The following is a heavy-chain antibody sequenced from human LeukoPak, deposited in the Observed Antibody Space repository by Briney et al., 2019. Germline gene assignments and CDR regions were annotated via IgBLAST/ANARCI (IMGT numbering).Heavy chain of an antibody. J-gene: IGHJ4*02. D-gene: IGHD3-22*01. V-gene: IGHV3-30-3*01. Sequence: GGSLRLSCAASGFTFSNAWMHWVRQAPGKGLEWVAVISYDGSNKYYADSVKGRFTISRDNSKNTVHLQMNGLRAEDTAVYYCARDSRYHYDRGEWGQGTRVTVSS. CDR3: ARDSRYHYDRGE. CDR1: GFTFSNAW. CDR2: ISYDGSNK.